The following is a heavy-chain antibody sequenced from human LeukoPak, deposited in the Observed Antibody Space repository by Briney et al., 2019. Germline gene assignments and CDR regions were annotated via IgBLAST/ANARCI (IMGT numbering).Heavy chain of an antibody. D-gene: IGHD3-22*01. CDR1: GGSVSIGSYY. V-gene: IGHV4-61*01. CDR3: AREGSSGYLGY. Sequence: PSETLSLTCTVSGGSVSIGSYYWIWIRQPPGKGLEWYGYIDYSGSTNYNPSLKSQVTISVDTSKNQFSLKLTSLTAADTAVYYCAREGSSGYLGYWGQGTLVTVSS. CDR2: IDYSGST. J-gene: IGHJ4*02.